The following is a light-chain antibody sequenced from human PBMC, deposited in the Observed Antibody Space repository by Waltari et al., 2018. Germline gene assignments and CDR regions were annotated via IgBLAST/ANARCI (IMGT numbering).Light chain of an antibody. V-gene: IGLV2-14*03. Sequence: QSALTQPASVSGSLGQSINISCSGTTSDIGRYNSVSWYQQHPAEAPKLLIFDVSTRPSGVSSRFSAFKSGTTASLTISGLQAEDEADYYCCSKTSSTASIVFGGGTTLTVL. CDR2: DVS. CDR1: TSDIGRYNS. CDR3: CSKTSSTASIV. J-gene: IGLJ3*02.